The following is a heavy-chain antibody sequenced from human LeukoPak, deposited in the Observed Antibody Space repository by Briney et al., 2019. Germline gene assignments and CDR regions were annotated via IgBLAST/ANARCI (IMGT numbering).Heavy chain of an antibody. CDR3: ARELQPQTAHVTFDY. CDR1: GFTFSSYS. CDR2: MSSSSSYI. Sequence: PGGSLRLSCAASGFTFSSYSMNWVSQAPGKGLEWVSTMSSSSSYIYYADSVKGRFTISRDNAKNSLYLQMNSLRAEDTAVYYCARELQPQTAHVTFDYWGQGTLVTVSS. D-gene: IGHD2-2*01. V-gene: IGHV3-21*01. J-gene: IGHJ4*02.